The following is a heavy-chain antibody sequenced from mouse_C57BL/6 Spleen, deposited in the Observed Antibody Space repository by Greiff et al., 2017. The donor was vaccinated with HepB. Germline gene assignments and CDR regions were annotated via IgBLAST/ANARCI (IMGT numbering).Heavy chain of an antibody. D-gene: IGHD1-1*01. CDR2: IYPGDGDT. V-gene: IGHV1-82*01. Sequence: VQLQQSGPELVKPGASVKISCKASGYAFSSSWMNWVKQRPGKGLEWIGRIYPGDGDTNYNGKFKGKATLTADKSSSTAYMQLSSLTSEDSAVYFCARLAGSSYLYWYFDVWGTGTTVTVSS. CDR3: ARLAGSSYLYWYFDV. J-gene: IGHJ1*03. CDR1: GYAFSSSW.